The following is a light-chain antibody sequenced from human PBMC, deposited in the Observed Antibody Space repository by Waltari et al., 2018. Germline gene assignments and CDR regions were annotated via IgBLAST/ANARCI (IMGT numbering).Light chain of an antibody. V-gene: IGKV3-20*01. CDR2: GAS. CDR1: QSVRITY. Sequence: DIVLPQSPDTLSLSPGERATLSCRASQSVRITYLAWYQQKPGQAPRLLIYGASSRATGIPDRCSGSGSGTDFILTISRLEPEDFAVYYCQQYDSSSYTFGQGTRLEIK. J-gene: IGKJ2*01. CDR3: QQYDSSSYT.